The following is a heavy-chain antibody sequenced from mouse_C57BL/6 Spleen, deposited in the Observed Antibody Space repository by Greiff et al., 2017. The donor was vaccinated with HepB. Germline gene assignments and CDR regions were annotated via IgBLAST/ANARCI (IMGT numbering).Heavy chain of an antibody. Sequence: QVQLKESGAELVKPGASVKISCKASGYAFSSYWMNWVKQRPGKGLEWIGQIYPGDGDTNYNGKFKGKATLTADKSSSTAYMQLSSLTSEDSAVYFCAREGGTPYYFDYWGQGTTLTVSS. V-gene: IGHV1-80*01. J-gene: IGHJ2*01. CDR3: AREGGTPYYFDY. CDR2: IYPGDGDT. D-gene: IGHD3-3*01. CDR1: GYAFSSYW.